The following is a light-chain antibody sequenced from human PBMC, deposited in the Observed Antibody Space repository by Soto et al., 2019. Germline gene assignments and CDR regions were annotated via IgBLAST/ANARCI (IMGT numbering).Light chain of an antibody. CDR1: RSNIGAGYD. J-gene: IGLJ3*02. V-gene: IGLV1-40*01. CDR3: QSYDSSLSGWV. Sequence: QSVLTQPPSVSGAPGQRVTISCTGCRSNIGAGYDVHWYQQRPGTAPKLLIYGNDNRPSGVPDRFSGSKSGTSASLAITVLQAEDEADYYCQSYDSSLSGWVFGGGTKLTVL. CDR2: GND.